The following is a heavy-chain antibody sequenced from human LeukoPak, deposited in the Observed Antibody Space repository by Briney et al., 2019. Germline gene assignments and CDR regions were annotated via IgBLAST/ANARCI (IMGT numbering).Heavy chain of an antibody. CDR2: IYYSGTT. J-gene: IGHJ4*02. V-gene: IGHV4-59*01. D-gene: IGHD2-21*02. Sequence: SETLSRTCTVSGGSISTYYWSWIRQPPGKGLEWIGYIYYSGTTNSNPSLTSRVTISVDTSKIHFSLKLSSVTAADTAVYYCAREGDSSNFDYWGQGILVTVSS. CDR3: AREGDSSNFDY. CDR1: GGSISTYY.